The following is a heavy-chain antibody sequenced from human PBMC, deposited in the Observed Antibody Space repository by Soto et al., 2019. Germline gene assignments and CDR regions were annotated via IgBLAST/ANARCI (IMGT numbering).Heavy chain of an antibody. V-gene: IGHV3-23*01. CDR3: AKSGRVVVTAFDY. CDR1: GLTFSSYA. CDR2: ISGSGGST. Sequence: EVQLLESGGGLVQPGGSLRLSCAASGLTFSSYAMSWVRQAPGKGLEWVSTISGSGGSTYYADSAKGRFTISRDNSKNTLYLQMNSLRAEDTAVYYCAKSGRVVVTAFDYWGQGTLVTVSS. J-gene: IGHJ4*02. D-gene: IGHD2-21*02.